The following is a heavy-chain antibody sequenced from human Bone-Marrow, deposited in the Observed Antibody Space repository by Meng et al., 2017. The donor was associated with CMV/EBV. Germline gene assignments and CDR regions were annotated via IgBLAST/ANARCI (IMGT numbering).Heavy chain of an antibody. J-gene: IGHJ4*02. V-gene: IGHV4-34*01. Sequence: SESLSLTCAVYGGSFSGYYWSWIRQPPGKGLEWIGEINHSGSTNYNPSLKTRVTISVDTSKNQFSLKLSSVTAADTAVYYCARKIEMANISGYFDYWGQGTLVTVSS. D-gene: IGHD5-24*01. CDR1: GGSFSGYY. CDR3: ARKIEMANISGYFDY. CDR2: INHSGST.